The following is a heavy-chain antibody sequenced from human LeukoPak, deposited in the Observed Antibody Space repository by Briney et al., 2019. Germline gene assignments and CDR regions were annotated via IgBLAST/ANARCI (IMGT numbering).Heavy chain of an antibody. D-gene: IGHD2-2*01. CDR2: ISGSGGST. CDR3: AKDSYRTIVVVPAAIWDH. V-gene: IGHV3-23*01. CDR1: GFTFSSYA. J-gene: IGHJ4*02. Sequence: QPGGSLRLSCAASGFTFSSYAMSWVRQAPGKGLEWVSAISGSGGSTYYADSVKGRFTISRDNSKNTLYLQMNSLRAEDTAVYYCAKDSYRTIVVVPAAIWDHWGQGTLVTVSS.